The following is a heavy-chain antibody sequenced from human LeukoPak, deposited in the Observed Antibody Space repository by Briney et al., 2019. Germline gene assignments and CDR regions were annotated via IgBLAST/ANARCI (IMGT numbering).Heavy chain of an antibody. CDR3: AREDVVLVDAVRYQYYGMDV. CDR2: INPSAGST. D-gene: IGHD2-8*01. Sequence: ASVKVFCKASGYNFISYYMHWVRQAPGQGLEWMGIINPSAGSTSYAQKFQDRVTMTRDTSTSTVYMELSSLKSEDTAVYYCAREDVVLVDAVRYQYYGMDVWGQGTTVTVSS. CDR1: GYNFISYY. J-gene: IGHJ6*02. V-gene: IGHV1-46*01.